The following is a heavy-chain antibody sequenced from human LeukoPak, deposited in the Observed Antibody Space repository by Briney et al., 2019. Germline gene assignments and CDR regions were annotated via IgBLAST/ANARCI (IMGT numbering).Heavy chain of an antibody. CDR1: GFTVSSNY. V-gene: IGHV3-66*01. D-gene: IGHD2-2*01. CDR2: IYSGGST. CDR3: ARDSAPDIVVVPAAMGYGMDV. Sequence: GGSLRLSCAASGFTVSSNYMSWVRQAPGKGLEWVSVIYSGGSTYYADSVKGRFTISRDNSKNTLYLQMNSLRAEDTAVYYCARDSAPDIVVVPAAMGYGMDVWGQGTTVTVSS. J-gene: IGHJ6*02.